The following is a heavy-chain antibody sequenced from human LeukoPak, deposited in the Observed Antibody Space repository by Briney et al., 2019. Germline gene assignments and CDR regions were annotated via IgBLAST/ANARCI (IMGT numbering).Heavy chain of an antibody. V-gene: IGHV4-39*01. J-gene: IGHJ4*02. CDR2: IYYSGST. D-gene: IGHD5-18*01. CDR1: GGSISSSSYY. Sequence: SETLSLTCTVSGGSISSSSYYWGWIRQPPGKGLEWIGRIYYSGSTYYNPSLKSRVTISVDTSKNQFSLKLSSVTAADPAVYYCARHGGYSYAADYWGQGTLVTVSS. CDR3: ARHGGYSYAADY.